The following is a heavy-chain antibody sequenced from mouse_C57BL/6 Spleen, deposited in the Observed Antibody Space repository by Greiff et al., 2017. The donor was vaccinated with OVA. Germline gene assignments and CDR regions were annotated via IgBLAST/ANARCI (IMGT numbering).Heavy chain of an antibody. J-gene: IGHJ3*01. CDR1: GYTFTEYT. CDR2: FYPGSGSI. CDR3: ARHEERVYYDYDEGAWFAY. V-gene: IGHV1-62-2*01. Sequence: VNLVESGAELVKPGASVKLSCKASGYTFTEYTIHWVKQRSGQGLEWIGWFYPGSGSIKYNEKFKDKATLTADKSSSTVYMELSRLTSEDSAVYFCARHEERVYYDYDEGAWFAYWGQGTLVTVSA. D-gene: IGHD2-4*01.